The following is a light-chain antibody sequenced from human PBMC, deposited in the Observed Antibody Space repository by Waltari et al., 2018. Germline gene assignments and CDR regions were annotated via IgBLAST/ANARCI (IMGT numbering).Light chain of an antibody. CDR1: SSNIGATF. Sequence: QSVLTQPPSVSAAPGQKVPISCSGGSSNIGATFVSWYQQLPGTAPNLLIYDNDKRPSGIPDRFSGSKSGASATLGITGLHTGDEANYFCGTWDTSLSAVVFGGGTKLTVL. J-gene: IGLJ2*01. CDR2: DND. CDR3: GTWDTSLSAVV. V-gene: IGLV1-51*01.